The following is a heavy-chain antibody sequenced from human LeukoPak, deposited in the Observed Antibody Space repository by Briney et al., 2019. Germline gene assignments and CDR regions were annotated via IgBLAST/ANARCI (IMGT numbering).Heavy chain of an antibody. CDR1: GYRFTNYW. D-gene: IGHD4-17*01. J-gene: IGHJ4*02. Sequence: GEYLKTSFKGSGYRFTNYWISWVRQLPGKGLEWMGRIDPSDSYTKYSPSFEGHVTISVDKSISTAFLQWNSLKASDSAMYYCATGASKVTTDFANYWGQGTQVAVSS. CDR2: IDPSDSYT. CDR3: ATGASKVTTDFANY. V-gene: IGHV5-10-1*01.